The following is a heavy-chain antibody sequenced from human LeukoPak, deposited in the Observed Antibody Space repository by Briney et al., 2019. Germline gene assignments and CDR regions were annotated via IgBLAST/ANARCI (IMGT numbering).Heavy chain of an antibody. CDR1: GFTFDDYA. CDR3: AREFDYGLDY. V-gene: IGHV3-9*01. D-gene: IGHD4-17*01. Sequence: PGRSLRLSCAASGFTFDDYAMHWVRQAPGKGLEWVSGISWNSGSIGYADSVKGRFTISRDNAKNSLYLQMNSLRAEDTAVYYCAREFDYGLDYWGQGTLVTVSS. J-gene: IGHJ4*02. CDR2: ISWNSGSI.